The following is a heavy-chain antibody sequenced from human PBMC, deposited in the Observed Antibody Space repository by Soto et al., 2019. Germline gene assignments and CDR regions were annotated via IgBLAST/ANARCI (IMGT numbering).Heavy chain of an antibody. CDR3: ARDRSSGYYLH. Sequence: SETLSLTCTVSGGSISSGGYYWSWIRQHPGKGLEWIGYIYYSGSTYYNPSLKSRVTISVDTSKNQFSLKLSSVTAADTAVYYCARDRSSGYYLHWGQGTLVTASS. CDR2: IYYSGST. J-gene: IGHJ4*02. CDR1: GGSISSGGYY. D-gene: IGHD3-22*01. V-gene: IGHV4-31*03.